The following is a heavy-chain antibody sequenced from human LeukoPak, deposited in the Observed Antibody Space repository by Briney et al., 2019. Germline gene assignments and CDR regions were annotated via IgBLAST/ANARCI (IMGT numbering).Heavy chain of an antibody. V-gene: IGHV4-4*07. CDR3: AGDYSSSWSRGFDY. CDR1: GGSISSYY. J-gene: IGHJ4*02. CDR2: IYTSGST. Sequence: SETLSLTCTVSGGSISSYYWSWIRQPAGKGLEWIGRIYTSGSTNYNPSLKSRVTISVDKSKNQFSLKLSSVTAADTAVCYCAGDYSSSWSRGFDYWGQGTLVTVSS. D-gene: IGHD6-13*01.